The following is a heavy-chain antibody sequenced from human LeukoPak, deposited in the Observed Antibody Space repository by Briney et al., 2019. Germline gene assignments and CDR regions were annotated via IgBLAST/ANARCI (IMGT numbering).Heavy chain of an antibody. J-gene: IGHJ4*02. CDR2: ISSSSSYI. CDR1: GFTFSSYS. Sequence: GGSLRLSCAASGFTFSSYSMNWVRQAPGKGLEWVSSISSSSSYIYYADSVKGRFTISRDNAKNSLYLQMNSLRAEDTAVYYCARDDIVVVPAAAHPDYWGQGTLVTVSS. CDR3: ARDDIVVVPAAAHPDY. V-gene: IGHV3-21*01. D-gene: IGHD2-2*01.